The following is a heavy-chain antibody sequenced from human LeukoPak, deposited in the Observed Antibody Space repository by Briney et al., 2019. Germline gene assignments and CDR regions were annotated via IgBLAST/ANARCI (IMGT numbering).Heavy chain of an antibody. CDR2: ISSSGSTI. V-gene: IGHV3-48*03. CDR3: AELGINMVGGV. Sequence: GGSLRLSCAASGFTFSSYEMNWVRQAPGKGLEWVSYISSSGSTIYYADSVKGRFTISRDNAKNSLYLQMNSLRAEDTAVYYCAELGINMVGGVWGKGTAVTISS. J-gene: IGHJ6*04. CDR1: GFTFSSYE. D-gene: IGHD3-10*02.